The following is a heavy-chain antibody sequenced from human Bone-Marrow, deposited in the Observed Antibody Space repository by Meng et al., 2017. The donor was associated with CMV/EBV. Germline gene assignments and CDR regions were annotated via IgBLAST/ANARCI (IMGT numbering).Heavy chain of an antibody. CDR2: IDWDDGK. CDR3: TTQIAVAGTYYYYYGMDV. D-gene: IGHD6-19*01. CDR1: GFSLSTSGMC. V-gene: IGHV2-70*20. J-gene: IGHJ6*02. Sequence: SGPTLVKPTQTLTLTCTFSGFSLSTSGMCVSWVRQPPGKALEWLALIDWDDGKYYSTSLKTRLTISKDTSKNQVVLTMTNMDPVDTATYYCTTQIAVAGTYYYYYGMDVWGQGTTVTVSS.